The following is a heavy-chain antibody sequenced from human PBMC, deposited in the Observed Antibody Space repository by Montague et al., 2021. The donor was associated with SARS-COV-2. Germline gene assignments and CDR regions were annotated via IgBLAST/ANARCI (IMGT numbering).Heavy chain of an antibody. CDR2: IYHSGNI. D-gene: IGHD3-16*01. CDR3: AREYRIELWQADWYFGL. CDR1: GGSISDYY. V-gene: IGHV4-59*01. J-gene: IGHJ2*01. Sequence: SETLSLTCTVSGGSISDYYWSWIRQPPGKGLEWIGRIYHSGNIKYNPSLKSRVSISVDTSKNQFSLRLSSVTAADTAVYYCAREYRIELWQADWYFGLWGRGTPVTVSS.